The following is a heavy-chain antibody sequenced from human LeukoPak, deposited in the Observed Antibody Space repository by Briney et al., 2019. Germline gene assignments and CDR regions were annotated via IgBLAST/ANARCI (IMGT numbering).Heavy chain of an antibody. D-gene: IGHD6-13*01. CDR2: ISGSSRHK. J-gene: IGHJ4*02. CDR1: GFTFSSYT. Sequence: GGSLRLSCAASGFTFSSYTMNWVREAPGKGLEWVSSISGSSRHKYYADSVKGRFTISRDNAKNSLYLQMNSLRAEDTAVYYCARTANFAAGYYIDYWGQGTLVTVSS. CDR3: ARTANFAAGYYIDY. V-gene: IGHV3-21*01.